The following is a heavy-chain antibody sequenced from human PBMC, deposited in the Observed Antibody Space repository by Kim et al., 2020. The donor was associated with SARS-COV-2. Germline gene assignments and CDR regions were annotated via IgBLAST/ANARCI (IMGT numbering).Heavy chain of an antibody. V-gene: IGHV3-23*01. J-gene: IGHJ4*01. CDR3: ARDRGSGTYARGYFDY. CDR1: GFTFSNYA. D-gene: IGHD1-26*01. CDR2: VVGDGHST. Sequence: GGSPRLSCAASGFTFSNYAMTWVRQAPGKGLEWVASVVGDGHSTYYTDSVKGRFTISRDNSKNTLYLQMNSLRAEDTAVYYCARDRGSGTYARGYFDYWGHGTLVTVSS.